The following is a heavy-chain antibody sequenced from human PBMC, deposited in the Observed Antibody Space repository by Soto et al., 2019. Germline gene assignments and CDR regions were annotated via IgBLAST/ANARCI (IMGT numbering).Heavy chain of an antibody. Sequence: GGSLRLSCAASGFTFSSYAMSWVRQAPGKGLEWVSAISGSGGSTYYADSVKGRFTISRDNSKNTLYLQMNSLRAEDTAVYYCAKHYDFWSGYDNWFDPWGQGTLVTVSS. V-gene: IGHV3-23*01. CDR3: AKHYDFWSGYDNWFDP. D-gene: IGHD3-3*01. CDR1: GFTFSSYA. J-gene: IGHJ5*02. CDR2: ISGSGGST.